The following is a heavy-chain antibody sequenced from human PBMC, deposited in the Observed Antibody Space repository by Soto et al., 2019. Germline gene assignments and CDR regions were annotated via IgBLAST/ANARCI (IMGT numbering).Heavy chain of an antibody. J-gene: IGHJ4*02. V-gene: IGHV1-69*06. CDR2: IIPIFGTA. CDR1: GGTFSSYA. D-gene: IGHD4-17*01. Sequence: SVKVSFKASGGTFSSYAISWVRQAPGQGLEWMGGIIPIFGTANYAQKFQGRVTITADKSTSTAYMELSSLRSEDTAVYYCARGRDYGDTDFDYWGQGTLVTVSS. CDR3: ARGRDYGDTDFDY.